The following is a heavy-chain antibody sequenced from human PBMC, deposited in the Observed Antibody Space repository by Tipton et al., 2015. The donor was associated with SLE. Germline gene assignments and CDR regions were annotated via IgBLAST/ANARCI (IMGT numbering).Heavy chain of an antibody. J-gene: IGHJ5*02. CDR1: GFTFSGYA. V-gene: IGHV3-73*01. CDR2: IRSKANNYVT. D-gene: IGHD3-10*01. Sequence: SLRLSCTTSGFTFSGYAIHWVRQTSGKGLEWVGRIRSKANNYVTTYIESVKGRFTISRDDSKKTAFLQMNSLKIEDSAVYYCSRHPYNGSSTWGQGTLVTVSS. CDR3: SRHPYNGSST.